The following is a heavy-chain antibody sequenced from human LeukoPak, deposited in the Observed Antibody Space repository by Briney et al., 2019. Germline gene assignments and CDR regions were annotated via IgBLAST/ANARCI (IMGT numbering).Heavy chain of an antibody. D-gene: IGHD5-12*01. J-gene: IGHJ4*02. CDR1: AFTFARHW. CDR3: ARGLVATIYYFDY. Sequence: PGGSLRLSCVASAFTFARHWMSWVRQAPGKPLEWVATIRQDGGAKYYLDSVKGRFIISRDNARNSLSLQMDSLRAEDTAVYYCARGLVATIYYFDYWGQGTLVTVSS. CDR2: IRQDGGAK. V-gene: IGHV3-7*01.